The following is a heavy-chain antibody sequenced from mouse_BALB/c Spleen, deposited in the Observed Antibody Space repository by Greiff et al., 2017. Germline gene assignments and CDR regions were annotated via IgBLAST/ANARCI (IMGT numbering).Heavy chain of an antibody. CDR2: ISSGGST. CDR3: ARGGLLYWYFDV. Sequence: EVKLQESGGGLVKPGGSLKLSCAASGFTFSSYAMSWVRQTQEKRLEWVASISSGGSTYYPDSVKGRFTISRDNARNILYLQMSSLRSEDTAMYYCARGGLLYWYFDVWGAGTTVTVSA. V-gene: IGHV5-6-5*01. J-gene: IGHJ1*01. CDR1: GFTFSSYA. D-gene: IGHD1-1*01.